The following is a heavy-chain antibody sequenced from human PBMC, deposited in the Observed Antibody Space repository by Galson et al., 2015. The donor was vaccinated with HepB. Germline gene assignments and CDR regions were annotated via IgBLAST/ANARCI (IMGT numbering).Heavy chain of an antibody. J-gene: IGHJ5*02. D-gene: IGHD3-16*01. V-gene: IGHV1-8*01. CDR1: GSTFTSYD. CDR3: ARVSGLRPWSPRRFDP. Sequence: SVKVSCKASGSTFTSYDINWVRQATGQGLERMGWMNPNSGNTGYAQKFQGRVTMTRNTSISTAYMELSSLRSEDTAMYYCARVSGLRPWSPRRFDPWGQGTLVPVSS. CDR2: MNPNSGNT.